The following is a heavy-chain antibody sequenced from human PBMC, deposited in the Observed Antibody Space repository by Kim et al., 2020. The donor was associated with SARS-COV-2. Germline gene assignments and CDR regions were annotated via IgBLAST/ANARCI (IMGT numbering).Heavy chain of an antibody. D-gene: IGHD3-16*01. CDR3: ARGSDDYVWGNYGPDY. Sequence: DSVKVRFTISRDNTKNTMYLQMNGLRAEDTALYYCARGSDDYVWGNYGPDYWGQGTLVSVSS. J-gene: IGHJ4*02. V-gene: IGHV3-74*01.